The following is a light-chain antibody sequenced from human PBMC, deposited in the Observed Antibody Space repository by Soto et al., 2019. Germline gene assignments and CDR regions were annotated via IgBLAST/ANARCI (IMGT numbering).Light chain of an antibody. V-gene: IGKV1-39*01. Sequence: DIQMTQSPSSLSASVGDRVTITCRASQSISTSLCWFQQKPGRAPKLLISDASTLQSGVPSRFSGSGFGTDFTLTIGSLQPEDFAAYYCLQTYTVPRTFGQGTNLDIK. CDR3: LQTYTVPRT. CDR2: DAS. CDR1: QSISTS. J-gene: IGKJ2*01.